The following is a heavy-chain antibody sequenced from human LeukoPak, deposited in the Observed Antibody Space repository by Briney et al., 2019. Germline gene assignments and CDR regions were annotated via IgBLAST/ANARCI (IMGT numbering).Heavy chain of an antibody. CDR3: AKAVLRGSYYFDY. CDR1: GFSFSSYA. D-gene: IGHD1-26*01. V-gene: IGHV3-23*01. CDR2: ITGSVGST. J-gene: IGHJ4*02. Sequence: GASLRLSCAASGFSFSSYAMSWVRQAPDKGLEWVSAITGSVGSTYYANSVKGRFTISRDNSKSTLSLQMDSLRVEDTAVYYCAKAVLRGSYYFDYWGQGTLVTVSS.